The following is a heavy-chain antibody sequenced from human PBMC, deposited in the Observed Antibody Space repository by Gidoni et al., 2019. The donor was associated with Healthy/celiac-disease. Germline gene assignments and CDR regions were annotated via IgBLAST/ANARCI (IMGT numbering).Heavy chain of an antibody. D-gene: IGHD3-10*01. CDR3: AKDSRDMVRGAHPVGYFDY. Sequence: EVQLLESGGGLVQPGGSLRLSCAASGFTFSSYAMSWVRQAPGKGLEWVSAISGSGGSTYYADSVKGRFTISRDNSKNTLYLQMNSLRAEDTAVYYCAKDSRDMVRGAHPVGYFDYWGQGTLVTVSS. CDR2: ISGSGGST. V-gene: IGHV3-23*01. J-gene: IGHJ4*02. CDR1: GFTFSSYA.